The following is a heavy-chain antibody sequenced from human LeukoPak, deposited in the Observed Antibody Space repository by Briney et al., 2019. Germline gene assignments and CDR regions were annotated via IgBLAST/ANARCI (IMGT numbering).Heavy chain of an antibody. D-gene: IGHD6-13*01. J-gene: IGHJ4*02. Sequence: KPSETLSLTCTVSGGSISSSSYYWRWIRQPPGKGLEWIGSIYYSGSTYYNPSLKSRVTISVDTSKNQFSLKLSSVTAADTAVYYCAYGLAAAGLYWGQGTLVTVSS. CDR2: IYYSGST. V-gene: IGHV4-39*01. CDR1: GGSISSSSYY. CDR3: AYGLAAAGLY.